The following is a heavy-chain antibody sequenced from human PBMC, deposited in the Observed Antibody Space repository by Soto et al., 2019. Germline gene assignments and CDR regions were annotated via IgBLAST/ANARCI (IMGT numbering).Heavy chain of an antibody. V-gene: IGHV1-3*01. CDR2: INAGNGNT. CDR3: ARSSPPHPLEWLLYGYAFDI. CDR1: GYTFTSYA. J-gene: IGHJ3*02. D-gene: IGHD3-3*01. Sequence: ASVKVSCKASGYTFTSYAMHWVRQAPGQRLEWMGWINAGNGNTKYSQKFQGRVTITRDTSASTAYMELSSLRSEDTAVYYCARSSPPHPLEWLLYGYAFDIWGQGTMVTVSS.